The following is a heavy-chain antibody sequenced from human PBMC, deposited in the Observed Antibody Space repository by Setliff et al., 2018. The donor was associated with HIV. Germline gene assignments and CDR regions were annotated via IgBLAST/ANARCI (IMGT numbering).Heavy chain of an antibody. Sequence: SETLSLTCAVYGAPFSGFHWGWIRQSPGKGLEWIGEIDHSGSTKYNPSLKSRVTLSVDTSKNQFSLKIDSVIAADTAAYFCARVGTTVTTRETYKWFDPWGQGTLVTVSS. J-gene: IGHJ5*02. CDR2: IDHSGST. V-gene: IGHV4-34*01. CDR3: ARVGTTVTTRETYKWFDP. CDR1: GAPFSGFH. D-gene: IGHD4-17*01.